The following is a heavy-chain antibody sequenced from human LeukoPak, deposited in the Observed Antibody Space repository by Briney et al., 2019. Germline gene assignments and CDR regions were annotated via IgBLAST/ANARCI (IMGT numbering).Heavy chain of an antibody. CDR3: AKELSGGWPFDY. Sequence: GSLRLSCAASGFTFSSYGMHWVRQAPGKGLEWVAFIRYDGSNKYYADSVKGRFTISRDNSKNTLYLQMNSLRAEDTAVYYCAKELSGGWPFDYWGQGALVTVSS. V-gene: IGHV3-30*02. D-gene: IGHD6-19*01. J-gene: IGHJ4*02. CDR1: GFTFSSYG. CDR2: IRYDGSNK.